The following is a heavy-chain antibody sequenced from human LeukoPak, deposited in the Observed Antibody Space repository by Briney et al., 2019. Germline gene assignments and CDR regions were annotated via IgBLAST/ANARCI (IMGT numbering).Heavy chain of an antibody. J-gene: IGHJ4*02. D-gene: IGHD3-10*01. CDR2: ISGSGDRT. CDR1: GFTFSSSA. V-gene: IGHV3-23*01. Sequence: GGSLRLSCAASGFTFSSSAMNWVRQAPGKGLEWVSTISGSGDRTYYADSVKGRFTISRDNSKNTLFLQMNSLRAEDTAVYYCAKGYYGSGSYGWFDYWGQGTLVTVSS. CDR3: AKGYYGSGSYGWFDY.